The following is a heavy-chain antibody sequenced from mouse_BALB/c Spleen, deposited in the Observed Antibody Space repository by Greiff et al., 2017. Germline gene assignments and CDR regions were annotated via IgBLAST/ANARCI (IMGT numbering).Heavy chain of an antibody. D-gene: IGHD1-2*01. V-gene: IGHV5-6*02. CDR2: ISSGGSYT. CDR3: AREKFMTTAPWYFDV. Sequence: DVKLVESGGDLVKPGGSLKLSCAASGFTFSSYGMSWVRQTPDKRLEWVATISSGGSYTYYPDSVKGRFTISRDNAKNTLYLQMSSLKSEDTAMYYCAREKFMTTAPWYFDVWGAGTTVTVSS. J-gene: IGHJ1*01. CDR1: GFTFSSYG.